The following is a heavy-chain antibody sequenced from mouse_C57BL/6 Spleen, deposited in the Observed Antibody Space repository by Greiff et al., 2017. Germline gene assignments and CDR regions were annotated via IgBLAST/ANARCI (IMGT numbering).Heavy chain of an antibody. V-gene: IGHV5-6*01. D-gene: IGHD3-3*01. CDR2: ISSGGSYT. CDR3: ARQEGPDYFDY. J-gene: IGHJ2*01. Sequence: EVKLVESGGDLVKPGGSLKLSCAASGFTFSSYGMSWVRQTPDKRLEWVATISSGGSYTYYPDSVKGRFTISRDNAKNTLYLQMSSLKSEDTAMYYCARQEGPDYFDYWGQGTTLTVSS. CDR1: GFTFSSYG.